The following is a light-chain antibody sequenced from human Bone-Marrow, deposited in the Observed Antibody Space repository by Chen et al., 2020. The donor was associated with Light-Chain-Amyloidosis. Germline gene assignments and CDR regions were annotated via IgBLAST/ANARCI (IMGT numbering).Light chain of an antibody. J-gene: IGKJ4*01. CDR1: QSVLYSSNNKNY. CDR3: QQYYATLPS. V-gene: IGKV4-1*01. CDR2: LAS. Sequence: DIVMTQSPDSLAVSLGERATINCKSRQSVLYSSNNKNYLAWYQQKPGQPPKLLISLASTRESGVPDRFSGSGSETDFTLTISSLQAEDVAVYYCQQYYATLPSFGGGTKVEIK.